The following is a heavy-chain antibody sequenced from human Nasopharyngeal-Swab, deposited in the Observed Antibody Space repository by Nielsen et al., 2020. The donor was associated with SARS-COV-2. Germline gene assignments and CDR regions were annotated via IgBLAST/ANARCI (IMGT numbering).Heavy chain of an antibody. D-gene: IGHD3-22*01. V-gene: IGHV3-7*01. Sequence: GESLKISCAASGFTFDSYAMTWVRQAPGKGLEWVANIKQDGSEKYYVDSVKGRFTISRDNAKNSLYLQMNSQRVEDTAVYYCARTGYYYDSRREYWYFDLWGRGTLVTVSS. CDR2: IKQDGSEK. J-gene: IGHJ2*01. CDR3: ARTGYYYDSRREYWYFDL. CDR1: GFTFDSYA.